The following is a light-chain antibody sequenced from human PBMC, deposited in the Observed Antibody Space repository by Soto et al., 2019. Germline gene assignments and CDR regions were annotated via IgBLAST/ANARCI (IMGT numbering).Light chain of an antibody. J-gene: IGLJ2*01. CDR1: SSDVCGYNY. Sequence: SALTQPASVSGSPGQSITISCTGTSSDVCGYNYVSWYQQHPGKAPKLMIYDVSNRPSGVSNRFSGSKSGNTASLTISGLQAEDEADYYCSSYTSSSTLVVFGGGTKLTVL. CDR2: DVS. V-gene: IGLV2-14*01. CDR3: SSYTSSSTLVV.